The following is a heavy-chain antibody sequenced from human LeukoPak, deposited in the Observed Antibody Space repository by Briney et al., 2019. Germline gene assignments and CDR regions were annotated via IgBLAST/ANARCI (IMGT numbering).Heavy chain of an antibody. CDR2: ISSSSTI. CDR3: AREDVVVPPYGMDV. D-gene: IGHD2-2*01. CDR1: GFTFSSYS. Sequence: GGSLRLSCAASGFTFSSYSMNWVRQAPGKGLEWVSYISSSSTIYYADSVKGRFTISRDNAKKSLYLQMNSLRGDDTAVYYCAREDVVVPPYGMDVWGQGTTVTVSS. J-gene: IGHJ6*02. V-gene: IGHV3-48*01.